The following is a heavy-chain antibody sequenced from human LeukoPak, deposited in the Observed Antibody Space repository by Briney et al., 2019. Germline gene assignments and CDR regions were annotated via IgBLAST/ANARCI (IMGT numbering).Heavy chain of an antibody. CDR3: AKDSGYYYDSSGYYYPEYFQH. CDR1: GFTFSSYG. J-gene: IGHJ1*01. Sequence: GRSLRLSCAASGFTFSSYGMHWVRQAPGKGLEWVAVISYDGSNKYYADSVKGRFTISRDNSKNTLYLQMNSLRAEDTAVYYCAKDSGYYYDSSGYYYPEYFQHWGQGTLVTVSS. CDR2: ISYDGSNK. D-gene: IGHD3-22*01. V-gene: IGHV3-30*18.